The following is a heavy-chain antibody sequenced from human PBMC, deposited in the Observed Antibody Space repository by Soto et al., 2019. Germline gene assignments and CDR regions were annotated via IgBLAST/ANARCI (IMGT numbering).Heavy chain of an antibody. Sequence: GGSLRLSCVASGFTFSGYWMSWVRQTPGKGLEWVSNTKPDGSETYYLYSVTGRFTISRDNVRTSLYLQMSSLRGDDTAVYYCARDDGYRSINXWGQVALLTVSX. D-gene: IGHD5-18*01. CDR1: GFTFSGYW. CDR2: TKPDGSET. CDR3: ARDDGYRSINX. J-gene: IGHJ4*02. V-gene: IGHV3-7*03.